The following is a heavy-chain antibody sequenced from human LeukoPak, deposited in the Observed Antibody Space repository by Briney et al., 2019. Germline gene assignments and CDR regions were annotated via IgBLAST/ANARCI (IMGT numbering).Heavy chain of an antibody. Sequence: GASVKVSCKASGYTFTSYGISWVRQAPGQGLEWMGWISAHNGNTHPAQKFQGRVTMTTETSTSTVYMEMRSLRSDDTAVYYCARDPYYHDNRGYRNNWCDPWGQGTLVTVSS. CDR3: ARDPYYHDNRGYRNNWCDP. CDR1: GYTFTSYG. D-gene: IGHD3-22*01. J-gene: IGHJ5*02. V-gene: IGHV1-18*01. CDR2: ISAHNGNT.